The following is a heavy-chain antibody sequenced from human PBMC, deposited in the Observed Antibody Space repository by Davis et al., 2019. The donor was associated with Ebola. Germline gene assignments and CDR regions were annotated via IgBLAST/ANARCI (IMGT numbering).Heavy chain of an antibody. V-gene: IGHV4-59*12. CDR1: GGSISSYY. J-gene: IGHJ6*02. CDR3: ARGDFDWLRVGMDV. Sequence: SETLSLTCTVSGGSISSYYWSWIRQPPGKGLEWIGFIYYSGSTYYNPSLKSRVTILVDTSKNQFSLKLSSVTAADTAVYYCARGDFDWLRVGMDVWGQGTTVTVSS. D-gene: IGHD3-9*01. CDR2: IYYSGST.